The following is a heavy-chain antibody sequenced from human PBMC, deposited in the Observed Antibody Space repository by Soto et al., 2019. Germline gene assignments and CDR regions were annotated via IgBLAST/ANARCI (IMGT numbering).Heavy chain of an antibody. J-gene: IGHJ5*02. CDR2: IYYSGST. V-gene: IGHV4-59*01. CDR1: GGSISSYY. CDR3: ARDRGAADGYNWFDP. Sequence: SETLSLTCTVSGGSISSYYWSWIRQPPGKGLEWIGYIYYSGSTNYNPSLKSRVTISVDTSKNQFSLKLSSVTAADTAVYYCARDRGAADGYNWFDPWGQGTLVTVSS. D-gene: IGHD6-13*01.